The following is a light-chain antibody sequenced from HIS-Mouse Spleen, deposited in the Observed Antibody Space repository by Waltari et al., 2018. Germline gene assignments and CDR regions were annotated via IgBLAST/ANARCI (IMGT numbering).Light chain of an antibody. CDR3: SSYAGSNNRI. V-gene: IGLV2-8*01. Sequence: QSALTQPPSASGSPGQSVTISCTGTSSDVGGYNYVPWYQQHPGKAPKLMIYAVSKRPSGVPDRFSGSKSGNTASLTVSGLQAEDEADYYCSSYAGSNNRIFGGGTKLTVL. CDR1: SSDVGGYNY. CDR2: AVS. J-gene: IGLJ2*01.